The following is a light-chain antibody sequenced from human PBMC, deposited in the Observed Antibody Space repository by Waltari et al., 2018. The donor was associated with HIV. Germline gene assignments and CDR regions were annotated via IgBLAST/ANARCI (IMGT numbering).Light chain of an antibody. CDR2: NNS. CDR3: QSYDSSLSGSGV. Sequence: QSVLTQPPSVSGAPGQRVTISCTGTSSNIGAGFDVHWYQQLPGTAPKLLISNNSNRPSGVPDRFSGSKSGASASLAITGLQAEDEADYYCQSYDSSLSGSGVFGTGTRVTVL. CDR1: SSNIGAGFD. J-gene: IGLJ1*01. V-gene: IGLV1-40*01.